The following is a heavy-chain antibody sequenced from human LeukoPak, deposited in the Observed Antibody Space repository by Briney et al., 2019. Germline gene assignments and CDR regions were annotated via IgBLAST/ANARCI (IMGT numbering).Heavy chain of an antibody. V-gene: IGHV4-39*07. CDR1: GGSISSSSYY. CDR2: IYYSGST. J-gene: IGHJ4*02. CDR3: ARTGSSGYYYPVRLFDY. D-gene: IGHD3-22*01. Sequence: SETLSLTCTVSGGSISSSSYYWGWIRQPPGKGLEWIGSIYYSGSTYYNPSLKSRVTISVDTSKNQFSLKLSSVTAADTAVYYCARTGSSGYYYPVRLFDYWGQGTLVTVSS.